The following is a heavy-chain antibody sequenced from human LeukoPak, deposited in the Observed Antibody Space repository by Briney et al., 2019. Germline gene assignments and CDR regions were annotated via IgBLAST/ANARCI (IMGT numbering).Heavy chain of an antibody. J-gene: IGHJ4*02. CDR3: ARDREYYYDSSGYY. D-gene: IGHD3-22*01. CDR1: GGTFSSYA. V-gene: IGHV1-69*13. Sequence: ASVKVSCKASGGTFSSYAISWVRQAPGPGLEWMGGIIPIFGTANYAQKFQGRVTITADESTSTAYMELSSLRSEDTAVYYCARDREYYYDSSGYYWGQGTLVTVSS. CDR2: IIPIFGTA.